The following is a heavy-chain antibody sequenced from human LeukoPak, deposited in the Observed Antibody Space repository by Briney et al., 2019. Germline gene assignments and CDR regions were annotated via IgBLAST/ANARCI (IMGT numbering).Heavy chain of an antibody. D-gene: IGHD1-7*01. J-gene: IGHJ4*02. CDR2: IASDGSST. CDR3: ARDYWWNYDY. CDR1: GFTFSSYW. Sequence: PGGSLRLSCAASGFTFSSYWMNWVRQAPGKGLVWVSRIASDGSSTTYADSVKGRFSISRDNAKNTLYLQMNSLRVEDTAIYYCARDYWWNYDYWGQGTLVTVSS. V-gene: IGHV3-74*01.